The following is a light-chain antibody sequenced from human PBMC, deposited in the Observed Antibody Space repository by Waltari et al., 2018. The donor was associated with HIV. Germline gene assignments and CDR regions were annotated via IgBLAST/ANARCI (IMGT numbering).Light chain of an antibody. CDR2: GNI. Sequence: QSVLTQPPSVSGAPGQTVTIPCTGSSSNIGAGYDVHWYQHLPGTAPKVLIYGNINRPSGVPDRFSGSESGTSAYLTITGLQAEDEADYYCQCYDNGLSGPFFATGTKVTVL. CDR3: QCYDNGLSGPF. V-gene: IGLV1-40*01. J-gene: IGLJ1*01. CDR1: SSNIGAGYD.